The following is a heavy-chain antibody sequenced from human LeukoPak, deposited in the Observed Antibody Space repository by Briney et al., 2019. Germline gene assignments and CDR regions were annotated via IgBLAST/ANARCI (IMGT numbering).Heavy chain of an antibody. V-gene: IGHV3-23*01. CDR2: ISFIIST. J-gene: IGHJ3*02. CDR1: GFSFSSFG. CDR3: AKGTRSLNYDAFDI. Sequence: PVGSLRLSCAASGFSFSSFGVNWVRQGPGKGLEGVSGISFIISTWSAASVKGRFTISRDNSKNTVYLQMNSLRDDDTAVYYCAKGTRSLNYDAFDIWGQGTLVTVSS. D-gene: IGHD4-11*01.